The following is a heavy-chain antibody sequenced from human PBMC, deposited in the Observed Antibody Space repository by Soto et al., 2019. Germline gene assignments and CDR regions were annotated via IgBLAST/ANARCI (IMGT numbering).Heavy chain of an antibody. Sequence: GGSLRLSCADSGFIFSSYAMHRVRQAPGKGLEWVAAIRGDGSNKYYADSVKGRFTISRDNSKNTLYLQMNSLRAEDTAVYYCAKGNNYGDSRRGDAFDFWAQGTMVTVSS. CDR1: GFIFSSYA. V-gene: IGHV3-30-3*01. CDR3: AKGNNYGDSRRGDAFDF. J-gene: IGHJ3*01. D-gene: IGHD4-17*01. CDR2: IRGDGSNK.